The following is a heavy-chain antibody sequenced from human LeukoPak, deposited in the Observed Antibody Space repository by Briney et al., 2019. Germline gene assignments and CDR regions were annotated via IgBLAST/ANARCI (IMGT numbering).Heavy chain of an antibody. CDR3: AKSSGFPGGWFDP. CDR2: ISWNSGSI. Sequence: GGSLRLSCAASGFTFDDYAMHWVRQAPGKGLEWVSGISWNSGSIGYADSVKGRFTISRDNAKNSLYLQMNSLRAEDTALYYCAKSSGFPGGWFDPWGQGTLVTVSS. J-gene: IGHJ5*02. V-gene: IGHV3-9*01. D-gene: IGHD3-16*01. CDR1: GFTFDDYA.